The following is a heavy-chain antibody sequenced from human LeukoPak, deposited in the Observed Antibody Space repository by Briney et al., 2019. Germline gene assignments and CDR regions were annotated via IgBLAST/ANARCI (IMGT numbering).Heavy chain of an antibody. CDR1: GASINSYR. CDR3: ARSLSSAWYAYDY. Sequence: PSETLSLTCNVSGASINSYRWNWIRQPPGKGLEWIGYISYDGKTNYNPSLKSRLTLSVDTSKNQFSLNLNSVTAADTAVYYCARSLSSAWYAYDYWGQGTLVTVSS. J-gene: IGHJ4*02. V-gene: IGHV4-59*01. CDR2: ISYDGKT. D-gene: IGHD6-19*01.